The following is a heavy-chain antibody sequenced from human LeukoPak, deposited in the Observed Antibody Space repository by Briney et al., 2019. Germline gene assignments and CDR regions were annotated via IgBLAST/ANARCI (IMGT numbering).Heavy chain of an antibody. CDR3: ARGYCGSTSCYGVFDY. CDR2: IYNSGST. CDR1: GGSVSSDIYY. J-gene: IGHJ4*02. V-gene: IGHV4-61*01. D-gene: IGHD2-2*01. Sequence: SETLSLTCTVSGGSVSSDIYYWSWIRQPPGKGLEWIGYIYNSGSTNYNPSLKSRLTISVDTSKDQFSLRLSSVTAADTAVYYCARGYCGSTSCYGVFDYWGQGTLVTVSS.